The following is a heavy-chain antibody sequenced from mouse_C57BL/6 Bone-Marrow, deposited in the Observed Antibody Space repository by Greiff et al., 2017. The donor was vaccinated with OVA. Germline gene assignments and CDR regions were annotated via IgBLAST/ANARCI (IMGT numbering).Heavy chain of an antibody. CDR2: IDPENGDT. CDR1: GFNIKDDY. Sequence: VQLQQSGAELVRPGASVKLSCTASGFNIKDDYMHWVKQRPEQGLEWIGWIDPENGDTEYASKFQGKATITADTSSNTAYLQRSSLTSEDTAVYYCTITTVVGGYFDVWGTGTTVTVSS. D-gene: IGHD1-1*01. V-gene: IGHV14-4*01. CDR3: TITTVVGGYFDV. J-gene: IGHJ1*03.